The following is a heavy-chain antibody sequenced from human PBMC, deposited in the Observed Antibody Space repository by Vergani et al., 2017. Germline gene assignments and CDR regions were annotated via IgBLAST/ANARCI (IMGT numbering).Heavy chain of an antibody. CDR3: AREVEYSSSWYASGY. CDR2: ISAYNGNT. Sequence: QVQLVQSGAEVKKPGASVKVSCKASGYTFTSYGISWVRQAPGQGLEWMGWISAYNGNTKYAQKFQGRVTMTTDISTSTAYMELRSLRSDDTAVYYCAREVEYSSSWYASGYWGQGTLVTVSS. D-gene: IGHD6-13*01. CDR1: GYTFTSYG. V-gene: IGHV1-18*01. J-gene: IGHJ4*02.